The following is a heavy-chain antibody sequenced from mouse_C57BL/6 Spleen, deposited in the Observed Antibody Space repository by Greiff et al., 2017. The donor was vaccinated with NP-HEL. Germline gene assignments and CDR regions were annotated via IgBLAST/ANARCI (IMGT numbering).Heavy chain of an antibody. CDR2: INPSNGGT. Sequence: QVQLKQPGTELVKPGASVKLSCKASGYTFTSYWMHWVKQRPGQGLEWIGNINPSNGGTNYNEKFKSKATLTVDKSSSTAYMQLSSLTSEDSAVYYCARYAYYGSSPSAMDYWGQGTSVTVSS. J-gene: IGHJ4*01. CDR1: GYTFTSYW. CDR3: ARYAYYGSSPSAMDY. V-gene: IGHV1-53*01. D-gene: IGHD1-1*01.